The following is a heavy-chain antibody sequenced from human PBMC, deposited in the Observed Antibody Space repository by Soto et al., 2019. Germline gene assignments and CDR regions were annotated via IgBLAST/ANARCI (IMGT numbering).Heavy chain of an antibody. Sequence: QVQLQQWGAGLLKPSETLSLTCAVYGGSFSGYYWSWIRQPPGKGMEWMGEINHSGSTNYNPSLKSRVTISVDTSKNQFSLKLSSVTAADTAVYYCARVRLFLAAAGTIRAHWFDPWGQGTLVTVSS. V-gene: IGHV4-34*01. CDR3: ARVRLFLAAAGTIRAHWFDP. CDR1: GGSFSGYY. J-gene: IGHJ5*02. CDR2: INHSGST. D-gene: IGHD6-13*01.